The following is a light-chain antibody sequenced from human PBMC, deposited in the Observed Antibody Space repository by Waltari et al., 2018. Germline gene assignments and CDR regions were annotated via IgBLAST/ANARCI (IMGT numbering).Light chain of an antibody. J-gene: IGLJ3*02. Sequence: QTVVTQETSLTVSPGGTVTLTCGSSTGAVTSDYYPTWIQQKPGQAPRALIYSATNKHSWTPARFSGSLLGGKAALTVSGAQPEDEAEYHCLLHCAGPWVFGGGTKLTVL. V-gene: IGLV7-43*01. CDR1: TGAVTSDYY. CDR3: LLHCAGPWV. CDR2: SAT.